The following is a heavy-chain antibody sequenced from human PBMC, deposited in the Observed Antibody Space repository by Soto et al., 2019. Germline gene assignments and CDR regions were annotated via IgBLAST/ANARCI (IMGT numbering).Heavy chain of an antibody. CDR2: IKARSYNYAT. CDR3: SRLWAGGDDRDSPPYYLDY. Sequence: EVQLVESGGGLVQPGGSVIISCAASGFTFSGSAIHWVRQASGKGLEWVGRIKARSYNYATAYTASLKGRFTISRDDSKNTAYLQMNSLKTEDTPVYFCSRLWAGGDDRDSPPYYLDYWGQGTLVTVSS. D-gene: IGHD3-16*01. CDR1: GFTFSGSA. V-gene: IGHV3-73*02. J-gene: IGHJ4*02.